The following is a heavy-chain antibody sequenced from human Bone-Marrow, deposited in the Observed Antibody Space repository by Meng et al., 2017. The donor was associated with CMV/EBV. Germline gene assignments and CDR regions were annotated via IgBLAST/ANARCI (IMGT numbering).Heavy chain of an antibody. D-gene: IGHD3-10*01. CDR3: ARDGGEVTGMDV. CDR2: INQDETEK. CDR1: GFTFSSYS. V-gene: IGHV3-7*01. J-gene: IGHJ6*02. Sequence: GGSLRLSCAASGFTFSSYSMNWVRQAPGRGLEWVANINQDETEKYYVDSVKGRFTISRDNAKNSLYLQMNSLRAEDTAVYYCARDGGEVTGMDVWGQGTTVTVSS.